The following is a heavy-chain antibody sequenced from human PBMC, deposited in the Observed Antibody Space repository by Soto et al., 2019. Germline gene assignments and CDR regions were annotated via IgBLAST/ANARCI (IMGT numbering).Heavy chain of an antibody. CDR1: GYSFTSYW. Sequence: GESLKISCKGYGYSFTSYWIGWVRQMPGKGLEWMGIIYPGDSDTRYSPSFQGQVTISADKSISTAYLQWSSLKASDTAMYYCARRLLPAAAGISDWFDPWGQGTLVTVSS. CDR3: ARRLLPAAAGISDWFDP. D-gene: IGHD6-13*01. V-gene: IGHV5-51*01. J-gene: IGHJ5*02. CDR2: IYPGDSDT.